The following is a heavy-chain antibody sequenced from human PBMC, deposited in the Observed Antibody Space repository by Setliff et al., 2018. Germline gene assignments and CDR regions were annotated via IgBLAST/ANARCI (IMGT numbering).Heavy chain of an antibody. V-gene: IGHV4-61*02. CDR1: GGSVSSGSYY. CDR2: IYTSGST. CDR3: ARQRVVVGAPSWFDP. Sequence: ASETLSLTCTVSGGSVSSGSYYWSWIRQPAGKGLEWIGRIYTSGSTNYNPSLKSRVAISVDASKNQFSLTLTSVTAADTAIYYCARQRVVVGAPSWFDPWGQGTLVTVSS. J-gene: IGHJ5*02. D-gene: IGHD2-15*01.